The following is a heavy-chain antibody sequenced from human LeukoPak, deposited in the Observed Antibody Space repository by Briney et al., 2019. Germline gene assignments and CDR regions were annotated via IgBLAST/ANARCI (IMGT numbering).Heavy chain of an antibody. D-gene: IGHD4-17*01. Sequence: ASVKVSCKASGYTFTGYYMHWVRQAPGQGLEWMGRINPNSGGTNYAQKFQGRVTMTRDTSISTAYMELSRLRSDDTAVYYYARSFSSYGDYGHYWGQGTLVTVSS. J-gene: IGHJ4*02. CDR2: INPNSGGT. CDR1: GYTFTGYY. V-gene: IGHV1-2*06. CDR3: ARSFSSYGDYGHY.